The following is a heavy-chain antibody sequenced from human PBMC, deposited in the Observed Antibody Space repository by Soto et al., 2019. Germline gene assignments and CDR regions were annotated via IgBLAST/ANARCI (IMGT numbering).Heavy chain of an antibody. V-gene: IGHV1-18*01. CDR1: GYTFTSYD. D-gene: IGHD2-15*01. Sequence: ASVKVSCKASGYTFTSYDINWVRQAPGQGLEWMGWISAYNGNTNYAQKLQGRVTMTTDTSTSTAYMELRSLRSDDTAVYYCARGRVVPDAFDIWGQGTMVTVSS. CDR2: ISAYNGNT. J-gene: IGHJ3*02. CDR3: ARGRVVPDAFDI.